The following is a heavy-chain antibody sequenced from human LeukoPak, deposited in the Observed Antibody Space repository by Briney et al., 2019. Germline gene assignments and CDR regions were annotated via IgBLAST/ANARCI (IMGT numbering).Heavy chain of an antibody. CDR3: AKDALSYGDPDYFGMDA. D-gene: IGHD4-17*01. Sequence: PGRSLRLSCAASGFTFSSYGVHWVRQAPGKGLEWVSVISYDGSNKYYADSVKGRFTISRDNSKNTLYLQMNSLRAEDTAVYYCAKDALSYGDPDYFGMDAWGQGTTVTVSS. V-gene: IGHV3-30*18. CDR2: ISYDGSNK. J-gene: IGHJ6*02. CDR1: GFTFSSYG.